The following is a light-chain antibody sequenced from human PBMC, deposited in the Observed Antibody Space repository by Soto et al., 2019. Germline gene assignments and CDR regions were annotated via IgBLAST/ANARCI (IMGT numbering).Light chain of an antibody. CDR3: QQYGSSPTT. CDR1: QSVSSN. J-gene: IGKJ1*01. Sequence: EIVMTQTRSTRSVSPGERATLSCRASQSVSSNLAWYQQKPGQAPRFLIYGASSRATGIPDRFSGSGSGTDFTLTISRLEPEDFAVYYCQQYGSSPTTFGQRSKVDI. CDR2: GAS. V-gene: IGKV3-20*01.